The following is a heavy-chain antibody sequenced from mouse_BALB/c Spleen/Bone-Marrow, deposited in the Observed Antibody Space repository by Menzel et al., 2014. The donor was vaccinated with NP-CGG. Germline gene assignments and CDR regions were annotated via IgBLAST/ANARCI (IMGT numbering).Heavy chain of an antibody. CDR3: ARVGPRLPYYFDY. CDR1: GYSFTSYW. CDR2: IDPSDSET. J-gene: IGHJ2*01. V-gene: IGHV1S126*01. D-gene: IGHD1-2*01. Sequence: QVQLQQSGPQVVRPGASVKISCKASGYSFTSYWMHWVKQRPGQGLEWIGMIDPSDSETRLNQKFKDKATLTVDKSSSTAYMQLSSPTSEDSAVYYCARVGPRLPYYFDYWGQGTTLTVSS.